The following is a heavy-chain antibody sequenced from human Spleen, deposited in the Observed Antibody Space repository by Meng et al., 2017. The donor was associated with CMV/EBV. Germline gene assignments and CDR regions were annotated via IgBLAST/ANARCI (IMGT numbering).Heavy chain of an antibody. CDR2: ISSSSGTI. CDR3: ARGGSISGDWFDP. V-gene: IGHV3-48*04. CDR1: RFTITSYT. Sequence: GGSLRLSCAASRFTITSYTMNWVRQAPGKGLEWVSYISSSSGTIYYADSVKGRFTISRDNAKNSLFLQMNSLRAEDTAVYYCARGGSISGDWFDPWGQGTLVTVSS. D-gene: IGHD2-2*01. J-gene: IGHJ5*02.